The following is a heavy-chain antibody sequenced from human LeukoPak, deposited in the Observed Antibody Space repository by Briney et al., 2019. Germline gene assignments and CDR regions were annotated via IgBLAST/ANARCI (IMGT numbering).Heavy chain of an antibody. D-gene: IGHD3-22*01. CDR3: ARGVARTYYSDTSVYAAADY. V-gene: IGHV4-30-4*01. CDR2: INHSGST. Sequence: PSQTLSLTCTVSGGSITSGDYYWSWIRQPPGKGLEWIGEINHSGSTNYNPSLKSRVTISVDTSKNQFSLKLSSVTAADTAVYYCARGVARTYYSDTSVYAAADYWGQGTLVSVSS. CDR1: GGSITSGDYY. J-gene: IGHJ4*02.